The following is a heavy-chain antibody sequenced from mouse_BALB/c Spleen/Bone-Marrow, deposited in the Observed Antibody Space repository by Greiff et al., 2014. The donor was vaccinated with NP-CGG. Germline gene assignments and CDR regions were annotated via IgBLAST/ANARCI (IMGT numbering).Heavy chain of an antibody. V-gene: IGHV14-3*02. J-gene: IGHJ4*01. CDR3: AQGYDWAMDY. Sequence: EVMLVESGAELVKPGASVKLSCTASGFNIKDTYIHWVKQRPEQGLEWIGRIDPANGSTKYDPKFQGKATITTDTSSNTAYLQLSSLTSEDTAVYYCAQGYDWAMDYWGQGTSVTVSS. CDR1: GFNIKDTY. D-gene: IGHD2-14*01. CDR2: IDPANGST.